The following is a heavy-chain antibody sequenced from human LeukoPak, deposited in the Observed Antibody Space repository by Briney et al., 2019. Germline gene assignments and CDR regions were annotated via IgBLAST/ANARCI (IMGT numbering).Heavy chain of an antibody. J-gene: IGHJ4*02. V-gene: IGHV3-66*02. CDR3: ARAYGSNSNDY. CDR1: GFTVSTNY. Sequence: GGSLRLSCAASGFTVSTNYMSSVRQAPGKGLEWVSVVYGGNTSYYADSVKGRFTISRDTSKNTVHLQMNSLRTEDTAVYYCARAYGSNSNDYWGQGTLVTVSS. D-gene: IGHD6-13*01. CDR2: VYGGNTS.